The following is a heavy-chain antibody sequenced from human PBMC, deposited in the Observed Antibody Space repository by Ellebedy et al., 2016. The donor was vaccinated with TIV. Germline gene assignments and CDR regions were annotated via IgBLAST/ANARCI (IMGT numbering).Heavy chain of an antibody. CDR3: AKERRVGYCSSTSCYYHYFDY. J-gene: IGHJ4*02. CDR2: ISYDVSNR. Sequence: GESLKISCAASGFTFSTYGMHWVRQAPGKGLEWVAVISYDVSNRYYADSVKGRFTVSRDNSKNTLYLQMNSLRAEDTAVYYCAKERRVGYCSSTSCYYHYFDYWGQGTLVTVSS. D-gene: IGHD2-2*01. CDR1: GFTFSTYG. V-gene: IGHV3-30*18.